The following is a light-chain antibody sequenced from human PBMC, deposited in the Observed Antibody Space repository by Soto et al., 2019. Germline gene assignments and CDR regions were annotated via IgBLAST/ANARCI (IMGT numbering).Light chain of an antibody. J-gene: IGLJ2*01. CDR1: SSDVGGYNY. Sequence: QSALTQPASVSGSPGQSITISCTGTSSDVGGYNYVSWYQQHPGKVPKLIIYDVSYRPSGVSNRFSGSRSVNTASLTISGLQAEDEGDYYCTSYTTSATVVFGGGTKVTVL. CDR3: TSYTTSATVV. CDR2: DVS. V-gene: IGLV2-14*01.